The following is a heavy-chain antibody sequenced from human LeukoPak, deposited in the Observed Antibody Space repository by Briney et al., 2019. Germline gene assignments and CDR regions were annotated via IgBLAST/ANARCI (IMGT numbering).Heavy chain of an antibody. V-gene: IGHV4-34*01. D-gene: IGHD6-6*01. CDR3: ARGIGSSASFDY. J-gene: IGHJ4*02. CDR2: INHSGST. CDR1: GGSFSGYY. Sequence: SETLPLTCAVYGGSFSGYYWSWIRQPPGKGLEWIGEINHSGSTNYNPSLKSRVTISVDTSKNQFSLKLSSVTAADTAVYYCARGIGSSASFDYWGQGTLVTVSS.